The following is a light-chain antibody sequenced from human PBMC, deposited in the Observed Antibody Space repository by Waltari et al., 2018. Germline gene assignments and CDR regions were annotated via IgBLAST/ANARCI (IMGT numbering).Light chain of an antibody. J-gene: IGKJ1*01. CDR3: QQYYSTPHT. Sequence: DIVMTQSPDSLAVSLGEGATLHFKSSQSVLYSSNNKNYLAWYQQKPGQPPKLLIYWASTRESGVPDRFSGSGSGTDFTLTISSLQAEDVAVYYCQQYYSTPHTFGQGTKVEIK. V-gene: IGKV4-1*01. CDR1: QSVLYSSNNKNY. CDR2: WAS.